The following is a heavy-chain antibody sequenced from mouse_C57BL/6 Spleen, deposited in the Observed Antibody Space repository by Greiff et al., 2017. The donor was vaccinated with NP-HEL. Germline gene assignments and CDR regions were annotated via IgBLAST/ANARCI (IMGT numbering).Heavy chain of an antibody. V-gene: IGHV1-64*01. CDR3: ARSGGNRQYFDY. CDR1: GYTFTSYW. CDR2: IHPNSGST. D-gene: IGHD2-1*01. Sequence: QVQLKESGAELVKPGASVKLSCKASGYTFTSYWMHWVKQRPGQGLEWIGMIHPNSGSTNYNEKFKSKATLTVDKSSSTAYMQLSSLTSEDSAVYYCARSGGNRQYFDYWGQGTTLTVSS. J-gene: IGHJ2*01.